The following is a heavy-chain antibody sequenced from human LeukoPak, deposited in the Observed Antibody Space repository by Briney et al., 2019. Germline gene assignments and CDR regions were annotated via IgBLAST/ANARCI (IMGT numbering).Heavy chain of an antibody. CDR1: GGSISSYY. CDR3: ARVVVGPYYYGMDV. CDR2: IYYSGST. J-gene: IGHJ6*02. V-gene: IGHV4-59*01. D-gene: IGHD2-21*01. Sequence: SETLSLTCTVSGGSISSYYWSWIRQPPGKGLEWIGYIYYSGSTNYNPSLKRRVTISVDTSKNQFSLKLSSVTAADTAVYYCARVVVGPYYYGMDVWGQGTTVTVSS.